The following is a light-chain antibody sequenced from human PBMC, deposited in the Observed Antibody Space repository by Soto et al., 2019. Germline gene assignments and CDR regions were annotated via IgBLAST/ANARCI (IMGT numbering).Light chain of an antibody. CDR1: QSVSSS. CDR3: QQYNNWWT. CDR2: GAS. Sequence: EIVMTQSPATLSVSPGERATLSCRASQSVSSSLAWYQQKPGQAPRLLIYGASTRATGIPARFSGSGSGTEFPLTISRLPSEDFAVYYCQQYNNWWTFGQGTKVEIK. V-gene: IGKV3-15*01. J-gene: IGKJ1*01.